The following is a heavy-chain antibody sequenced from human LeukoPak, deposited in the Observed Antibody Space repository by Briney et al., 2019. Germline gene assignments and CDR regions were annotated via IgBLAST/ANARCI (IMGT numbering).Heavy chain of an antibody. D-gene: IGHD4/OR15-4a*01. CDR3: VDYSPSSGCFDP. CDR2: VNYGGST. J-gene: IGHJ5*02. V-gene: IGHV4-39*07. CDR1: GGSISSSTSY. Sequence: SETLSLTCAVSGGSISSSTSYGSWIRQTPGKGLEWIGSVNYGGSTHYHPSLKSRVTISLDTSKSQFSLKLGSVIAADTAVYYCVDYSPSSGCFDPWGQGTLVTISS.